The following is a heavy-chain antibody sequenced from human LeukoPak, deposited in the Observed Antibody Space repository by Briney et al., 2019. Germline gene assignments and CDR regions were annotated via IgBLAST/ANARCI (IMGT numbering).Heavy chain of an antibody. J-gene: IGHJ4*02. CDR1: GGSISSSSYY. D-gene: IGHD6-19*01. CDR2: IYSSGST. V-gene: IGHV4-39*07. CDR3: ARERYNTGWYSDY. Sequence: SETLSLTCTVSGGSISSSSYYWGWIRQPPGKGLEWIGSIYSSGSTNYNPSLKSRVTMSVDTSKKQFSLKLSSVTAADTAVYFCARERYNTGWYSDYWGQGTLVTVSS.